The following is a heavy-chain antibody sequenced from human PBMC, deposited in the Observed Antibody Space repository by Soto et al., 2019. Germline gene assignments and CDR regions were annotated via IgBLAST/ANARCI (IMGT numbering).Heavy chain of an antibody. D-gene: IGHD3-10*01. V-gene: IGHV4-59*01. CDR1: GGSISSYY. Sequence: QVQLQESGPGLVKPSETLSLTCTVSGGSISSYYWSWIRQPPGKGLEWIGYIYYSGSTNYNPSLKSRVTISVDTSKNPFSLKLSSVTAADTAVYYCATDYYGSGSYPQYWYFDLWGRGTLVTVSS. CDR2: IYYSGST. J-gene: IGHJ2*01. CDR3: ATDYYGSGSYPQYWYFDL.